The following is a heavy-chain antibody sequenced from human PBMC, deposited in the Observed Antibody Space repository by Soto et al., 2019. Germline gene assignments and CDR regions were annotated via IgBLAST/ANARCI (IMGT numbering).Heavy chain of an antibody. Sequence: PGGSLRLSCAASGFTFDDYAMHWVRQAPGKGLEWVSGISWNSGSIGYADSVKGRFTISRDNAKNSLYLQMNSLRAEDTALYYCAKDKGKGYCSGGSCYSIQDAFDIWGQGTMVTVSS. D-gene: IGHD2-15*01. V-gene: IGHV3-9*01. J-gene: IGHJ3*02. CDR2: ISWNSGSI. CDR1: GFTFDDYA. CDR3: AKDKGKGYCSGGSCYSIQDAFDI.